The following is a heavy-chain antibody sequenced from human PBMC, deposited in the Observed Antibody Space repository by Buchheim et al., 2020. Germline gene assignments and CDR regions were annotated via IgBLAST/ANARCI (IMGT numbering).Heavy chain of an antibody. CDR1: GYTFTSYD. D-gene: IGHD1-26*01. V-gene: IGHV1-8*01. CDR2: MNPNSGNT. CDR3: ARGRRVGATYPETRDYYYYMDV. Sequence: QVQLVQSGAEVKKPGASVKVSCKASGYTFTSYDINWVRQATGQGLEWMGWMNPNSGNTGYAQKFQGRVTMTRNTSISTAYMELSSLRSEDTAVYYCARGRRVGATYPETRDYYYYMDVWGKGTT. J-gene: IGHJ6*03.